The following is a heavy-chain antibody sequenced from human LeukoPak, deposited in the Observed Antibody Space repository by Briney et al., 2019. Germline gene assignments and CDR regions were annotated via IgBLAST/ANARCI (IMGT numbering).Heavy chain of an antibody. Sequence: SGPTLVNPTQTLTLTCTFSGFSLSTSGMCVNWIRQPPGKALDWLARIDWDDDKYYSTSLKTRLTISKDTSKNQVVLTMTNMDPVDTATYYCARMAYSSGSGYYHYYMDVWGKGTTVTVSS. J-gene: IGHJ6*03. CDR1: GFSLSTSGMC. D-gene: IGHD6-19*01. CDR3: ARMAYSSGSGYYHYYMDV. V-gene: IGHV2-70*11. CDR2: IDWDDDK.